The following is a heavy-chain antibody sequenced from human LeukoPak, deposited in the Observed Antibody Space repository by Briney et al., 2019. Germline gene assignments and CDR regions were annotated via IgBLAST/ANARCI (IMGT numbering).Heavy chain of an antibody. V-gene: IGHV1-2*02. D-gene: IGHD3-10*01. CDR3: ARGGGHGSGSYYNNFDY. CDR2: INPNSGGT. Sequence: ASVKVSCKASGYTFTGYYMHWVRQAPGQGLEWMGWINPNSGGTNYAQKFQGRVTMTRDTSISTAYMELSSLRSEDTAVYYCARGGGHGSGSYYNNFDYWGQGTLVTVSS. CDR1: GYTFTGYY. J-gene: IGHJ4*02.